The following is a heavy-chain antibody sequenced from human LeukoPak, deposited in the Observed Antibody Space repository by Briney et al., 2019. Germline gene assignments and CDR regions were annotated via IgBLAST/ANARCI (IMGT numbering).Heavy chain of an antibody. CDR2: IYTSGST. V-gene: IGHV4-4*07. CDR3: ARSPLWFGESRGSRNWFDP. J-gene: IGHJ5*02. D-gene: IGHD3-10*01. Sequence: PSETLSLTCTVSGGSISSYYWSWIRQPAGKGLEWIGRIYTSGSTNYNPSPKSRVTMSVDTSKNQFSLKLSSVTAADTAVYYCARSPLWFGESRGSRNWFDPWGQGTLVTVSS. CDR1: GGSISSYY.